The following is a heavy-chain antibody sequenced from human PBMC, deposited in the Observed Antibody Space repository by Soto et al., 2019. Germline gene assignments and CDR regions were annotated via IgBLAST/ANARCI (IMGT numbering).Heavy chain of an antibody. J-gene: IGHJ3*02. CDR2: ISSSSSTI. CDR3: GGDSSGYFYPDVFDI. D-gene: IGHD3-22*01. CDR1: GFTFRRYS. V-gene: IGHV3-48*02. Sequence: GGSLRLSCAASGFTFRRYSMNWVRQAPGKGPEWVSYISSSSSTIYYADSVKGRFTISRDNAKNSLYLQMNSLRDEDTAVYYCGGDSSGYFYPDVFDIWGQGTMVTVSS.